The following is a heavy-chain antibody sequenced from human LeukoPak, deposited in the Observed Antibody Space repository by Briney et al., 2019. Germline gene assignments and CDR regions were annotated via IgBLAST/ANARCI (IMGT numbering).Heavy chain of an antibody. Sequence: GGSLRLSCAASGFSFSDHYMDWVRQAPGKGLEWVGRIRNKVESYRTEYAASVKGRLTVSRDDSESSVYLQMRSLRAEDTAVYYCTDVGAGGDYWGQGTQVTVSS. D-gene: IGHD3-16*01. J-gene: IGHJ4*02. CDR1: GFSFSDHY. CDR2: IRNKVESYRT. CDR3: TDVGAGGDY. V-gene: IGHV3-72*01.